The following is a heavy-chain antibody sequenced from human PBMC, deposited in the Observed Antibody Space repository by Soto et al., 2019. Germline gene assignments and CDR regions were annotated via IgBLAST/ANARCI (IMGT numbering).Heavy chain of an antibody. Sequence: SETLSLTCTVSGASITGCFFWRWIRQPAGKGLEWIGRFSLSGTTNYNPSLRSRVTMSADVSKNQFSLRLTSVTAADTALYYCARGMTPPGAPAWYYFESWGQGTLVNGSS. CDR2: FSLSGTT. CDR1: GASITGCFF. CDR3: ARGMTPPGAPAWYYFES. J-gene: IGHJ4*02. V-gene: IGHV4-4*07. D-gene: IGHD2-8*02.